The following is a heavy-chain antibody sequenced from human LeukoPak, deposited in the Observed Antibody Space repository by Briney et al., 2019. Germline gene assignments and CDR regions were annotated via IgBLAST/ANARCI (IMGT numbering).Heavy chain of an antibody. CDR2: INHSGST. CDR3: ARGLLRILTGYGTVDFDY. V-gene: IGHV4-39*07. D-gene: IGHD3-9*01. CDR1: GGSISSGGYY. Sequence: SETLSLTCTVSGGSISSGGYYWSWIRQPPGKGLEWIGEINHSGSTNYNPSLKSRVTISVDKSKNQFSLKLTSVTAADTAVYYCARGLLRILTGYGTVDFDYWSQGTLVTVSS. J-gene: IGHJ4*02.